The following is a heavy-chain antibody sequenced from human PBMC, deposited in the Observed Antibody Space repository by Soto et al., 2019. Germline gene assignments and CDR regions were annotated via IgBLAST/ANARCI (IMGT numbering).Heavy chain of an antibody. CDR3: ARDGAYCSGGSCYPYYFDY. D-gene: IGHD2-15*01. CDR2: IIPIFGTA. J-gene: IGHJ4*02. CDR1: GGTLSSYA. Sequence: QVQLVQSGAEVKKPGSSVKVSCKASGGTLSSYAISWVRQAPGQGLEWMGGIIPIFGTANYAQKFQGRVTITADKSTSTAYMELSSLRSEDTAVYYCARDGAYCSGGSCYPYYFDYWGQGTLVTVSS. V-gene: IGHV1-69*06.